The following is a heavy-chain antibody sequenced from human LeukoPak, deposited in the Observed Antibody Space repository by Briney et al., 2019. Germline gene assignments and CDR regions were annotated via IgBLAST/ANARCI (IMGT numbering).Heavy chain of an antibody. V-gene: IGHV3-21*01. J-gene: IGHJ4*02. Sequence: PGGSLRLSCAASGFTFSSYSMNWVRQAPGKGLEWVSSISSSSSYIYYADSVKGRFTISRDNAKNSLYLQMNSLRAEDTAVYYCARMKSQVGAGSFDYWGQGTLVTVSS. CDR1: GFTFSSYS. CDR3: ARMKSQVGAGSFDY. CDR2: ISSSSSYI. D-gene: IGHD1-26*01.